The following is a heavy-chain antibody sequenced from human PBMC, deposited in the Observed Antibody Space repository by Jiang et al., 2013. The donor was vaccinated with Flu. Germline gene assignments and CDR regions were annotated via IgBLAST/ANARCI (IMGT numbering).Heavy chain of an antibody. CDR1: GGSISSSSYY. CDR3: ARVLIVVAPAAINWFDP. CDR2: IYYSGST. V-gene: IGHV4-39*01. Sequence: GPGLVKPSETLSLTCTVSGGSISSSSYYWGWIRQPPGKGLEWIGSIYYSGSTYYNPSLKSRVTISVDTSKNQFSLKLSSVTAADTAVYYCARVLIVVAPAAINWFDPWGQGTLVTVSS. D-gene: IGHD2-2*01. J-gene: IGHJ5*02.